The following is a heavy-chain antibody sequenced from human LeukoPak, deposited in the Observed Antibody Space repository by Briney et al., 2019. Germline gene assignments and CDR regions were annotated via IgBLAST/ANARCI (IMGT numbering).Heavy chain of an antibody. CDR2: IYCSGST. CDR3: ARGFRQLYDEFGY. D-gene: IGHD6-6*01. Sequence: SETLSLTCAVYGGSFSGYYWGWIRQPPGKGPEWIGYIYCSGSTNYNPSLKSRVTISVDTSKNQFSLKLSSVTAADTAVYYCARGFRQLYDEFGYWGQGTLVTVSS. CDR1: GGSFSGYY. J-gene: IGHJ4*02. V-gene: IGHV4-59*01.